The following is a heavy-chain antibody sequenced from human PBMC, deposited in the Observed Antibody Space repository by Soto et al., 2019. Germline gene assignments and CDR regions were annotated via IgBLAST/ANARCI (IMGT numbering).Heavy chain of an antibody. J-gene: IGHJ6*02. D-gene: IGHD3-16*01. CDR2: IIPILGIA. Sequence: QVQLVQSGAEVKKPGSSVKVSCKASGGTFSSYTISWVRQAPGQGLEWMGRIIPILGIANYAQKFQGRVTIPADKSTSTAYMELSSLRSEDTAVYYCASRLGDGMDVWVQGTTVTVSS. CDR1: GGTFSSYT. V-gene: IGHV1-69*02. CDR3: ASRLGDGMDV.